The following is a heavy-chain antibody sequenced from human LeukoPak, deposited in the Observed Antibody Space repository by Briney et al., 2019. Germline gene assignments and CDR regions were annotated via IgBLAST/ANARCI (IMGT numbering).Heavy chain of an antibody. Sequence: GESLKISCKGSGYSFTSYWIAWVRQMPGKGLEWMGIIYPDDSDTRYSPSFQGQVTITADKSISTAYLQWSSLKASDNAMYYCARQRRSSGWPNDYWGQGTLVTVST. CDR1: GYSFTSYW. CDR2: IYPDDSDT. D-gene: IGHD6-19*01. J-gene: IGHJ4*02. CDR3: ARQRRSSGWPNDY. V-gene: IGHV5-51*01.